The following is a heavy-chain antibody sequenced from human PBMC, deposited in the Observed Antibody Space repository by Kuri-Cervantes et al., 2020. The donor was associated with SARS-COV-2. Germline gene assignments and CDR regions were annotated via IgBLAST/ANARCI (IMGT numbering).Heavy chain of an antibody. Sequence: GSLRLSCTVSGGSISSSSHYWSWIRQPPGKGLEWIGYIYYSGSTNYNPSLKSRVTISVDTSKNQFSLKLSSVTAADTAVYYCARDGIDSSSWDFDYWGQGTLVTVSS. V-gene: IGHV4-61*01. CDR3: ARDGIDSSSWDFDY. J-gene: IGHJ4*02. CDR2: IYYSGST. CDR1: GGSISSSSHY. D-gene: IGHD6-13*01.